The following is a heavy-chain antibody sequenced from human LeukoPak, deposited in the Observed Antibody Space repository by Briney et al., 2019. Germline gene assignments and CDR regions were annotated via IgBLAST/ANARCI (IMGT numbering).Heavy chain of an antibody. CDR1: GFTFSSYG. CDR3: ARVPSWARDAFDI. V-gene: IGHV3-30*02. J-gene: IGHJ3*02. Sequence: GGSLRLSCAASGFTFSSYGMHWVRQAPGKGLEWVAFIRYDGSNKYYADSVKGRFTISRGNSKNTLYLQMNSLRAEDTAVYYCARVPSWARDAFDIWGQGTMVTVSS. CDR2: IRYDGSNK. D-gene: IGHD7-27*01.